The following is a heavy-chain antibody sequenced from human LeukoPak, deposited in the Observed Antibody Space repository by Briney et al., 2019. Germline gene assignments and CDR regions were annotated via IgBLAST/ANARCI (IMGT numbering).Heavy chain of an antibody. CDR1: GGSFSGYY. J-gene: IGHJ3*02. CDR3: ARGVLRFLERPRVDI. Sequence: SETLSLTCAVYGGSFSGYYWSWIRQPPGKGLEWIGEINHSGSTNYNPSLKSRVTILVDTSKNQFSLKLSSVTAADTAVYYCARGVLRFLERPRVDIWGQGTMVTVSS. D-gene: IGHD3-3*01. V-gene: IGHV4-34*01. CDR2: INHSGST.